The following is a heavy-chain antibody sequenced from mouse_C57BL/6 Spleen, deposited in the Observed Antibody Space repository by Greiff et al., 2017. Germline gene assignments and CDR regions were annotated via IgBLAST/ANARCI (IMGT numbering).Heavy chain of an antibody. D-gene: IGHD2-2*01. CDR3: ARVYGYDTYYAMDY. CDR2: INPSTGGT. Sequence: VQLQQSGPELVKPGASVKISYKASGYSFTGYYMNWVKQSPEKSLEWIGEINPSTGGTTYNQKFKAKATLTVDKSSSTAYMQLKSLTSEDSAVYYCARVYGYDTYYAMDYWGQGTSVTVSS. CDR1: GYSFTGYY. J-gene: IGHJ4*01. V-gene: IGHV1-42*01.